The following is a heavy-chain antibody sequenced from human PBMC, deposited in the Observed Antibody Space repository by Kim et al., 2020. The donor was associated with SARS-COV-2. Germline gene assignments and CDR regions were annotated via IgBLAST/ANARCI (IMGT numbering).Heavy chain of an antibody. Sequence: GGSLRLSCAASGFTFSSYTMNWVRQAPGKGLEWVSFICSKRSYKYYADSVKGRFTISRDNSKNTLYLQMNSLRAEHTAVYYCARDQNAGVSMDTVGTGEDGMDVWGQGTTVTVSS. CDR3: ARDQNAGVSMDTVGTGEDGMDV. V-gene: IGHV3-30*04. D-gene: IGHD5-12*01. CDR2: ICSKRSYK. CDR1: GFTFSSYT. J-gene: IGHJ6*02.